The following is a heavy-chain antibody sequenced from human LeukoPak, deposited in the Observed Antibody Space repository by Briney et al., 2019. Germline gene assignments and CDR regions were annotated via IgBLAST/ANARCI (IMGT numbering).Heavy chain of an antibody. CDR2: ISSSSNYI. Sequence: GGSLRLSCAASGFTFSSYSMNWVRQAPGKGLEWVSSISSSSNYIYYADSVKGRFTISRDNAKNSLYLQMNSLRAEDTAVYYCARDPGIAAAPGGYYYGMDVWGQGTTVTVSS. CDR3: ARDPGIAAAPGGYYYGMDV. J-gene: IGHJ6*02. D-gene: IGHD6-13*01. CDR1: GFTFSSYS. V-gene: IGHV3-21*01.